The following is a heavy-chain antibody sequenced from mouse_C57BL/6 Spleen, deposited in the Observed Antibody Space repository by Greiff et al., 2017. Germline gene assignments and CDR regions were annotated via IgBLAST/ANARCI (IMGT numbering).Heavy chain of an antibody. D-gene: IGHD1-1*01. V-gene: IGHV14-2*01. Sequence: VQLQQSGAELVKPGASVTLSCTASGFNIKDYYMHWVKQRTEQGLEWIGRIDPEDGETKYAPNFQGKATITADSSSYTAYLQLSSLTSEDTAVYYCARFDYYGSSPVYFDYWGQGTTLTVSS. J-gene: IGHJ2*01. CDR3: ARFDYYGSSPVYFDY. CDR2: IDPEDGET. CDR1: GFNIKDYY.